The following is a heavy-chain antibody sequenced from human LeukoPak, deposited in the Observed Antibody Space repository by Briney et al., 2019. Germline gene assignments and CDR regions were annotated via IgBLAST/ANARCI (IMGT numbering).Heavy chain of an antibody. CDR1: GFTFSSYE. V-gene: IGHV3-48*03. CDR2: ISSSGSTI. CDR3: ARESIPVRGYYYYGMDV. J-gene: IGHJ6*02. D-gene: IGHD6-6*01. Sequence: GGSLRLSCAASGFTFSSYEMNWVRQAPGKGLEWVSYISSSGSTIYYADSVKGRFTISRDNAKNSLYLQVNSLRAEDTAVYYCARESIPVRGYYYYGMDVWGQGTTVTVSS.